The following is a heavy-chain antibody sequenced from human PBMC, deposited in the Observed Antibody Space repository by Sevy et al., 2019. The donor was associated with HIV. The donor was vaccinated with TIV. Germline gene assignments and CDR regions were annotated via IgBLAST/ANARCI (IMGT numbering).Heavy chain of an antibody. J-gene: IGHJ6*02. D-gene: IGHD3-10*01. CDR1: GITFSSYA. Sequence: GGSLRLSCAASGITFSSYAMSWVRQAPGKGLEWVSAISGSGGSTYYADSVKGRFTISRDNSKNTLYLQMNSLRAEDTAVYYCAKDDYYGSGSYYRTVGFYYYYGMDVWGQGTTVTVSS. V-gene: IGHV3-23*01. CDR3: AKDDYYGSGSYYRTVGFYYYYGMDV. CDR2: ISGSGGST.